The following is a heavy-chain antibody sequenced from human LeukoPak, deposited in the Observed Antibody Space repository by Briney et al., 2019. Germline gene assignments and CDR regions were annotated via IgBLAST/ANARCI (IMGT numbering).Heavy chain of an antibody. D-gene: IGHD2-2*01. CDR3: ARAGDIVVVPAAVFDY. CDR1: GGSFSGYY. Sequence: KSSETLSLTCAVYGGSFSGYYWSWIRQPPGKGLEWIGEINHSGSTNYNPSLKSRVTISVDTSKNQFSLKLSSVTAVDTAVYYCARAGDIVVVPAAVFDYWGQGTLVTVSS. CDR2: INHSGST. J-gene: IGHJ4*02. V-gene: IGHV4-34*01.